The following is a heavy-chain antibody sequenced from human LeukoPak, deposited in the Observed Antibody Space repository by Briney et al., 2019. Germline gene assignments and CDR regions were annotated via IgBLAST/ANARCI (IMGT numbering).Heavy chain of an antibody. CDR3: ARAVARQTYYYYYYMDV. J-gene: IGHJ6*03. D-gene: IGHD6-6*01. V-gene: IGHV3-30*02. CDR1: GFTFSSYG. Sequence: QPGGSLRLSCAASGFTFSSYGMHWVRQAPGKGLEWVTFIRYDGSNKYYADSVKGRFTISRDNAKTSLYLQMNSLRAEDTAVYYCARAVARQTYYYYYYMDVWGKGTTVTVSS. CDR2: IRYDGSNK.